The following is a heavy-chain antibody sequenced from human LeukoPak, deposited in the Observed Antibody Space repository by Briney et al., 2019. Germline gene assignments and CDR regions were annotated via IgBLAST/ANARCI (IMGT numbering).Heavy chain of an antibody. J-gene: IGHJ4*02. CDR2: INWNGGST. CDR1: GFTFDDYG. Sequence: PGGSLRLSCAASGFTFDDYGMSWVRQAPGKGLEWVSGINWNGGSTGYADSVKGRFTISRDNAKNSLYLQMNSLRAEDTALYYCARDFQIAAAGVAGYWGQGTLVTVSS. D-gene: IGHD6-13*01. CDR3: ARDFQIAAAGVAGY. V-gene: IGHV3-20*04.